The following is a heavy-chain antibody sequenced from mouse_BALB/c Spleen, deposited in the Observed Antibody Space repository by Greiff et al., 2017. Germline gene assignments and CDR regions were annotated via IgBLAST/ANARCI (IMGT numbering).Heavy chain of an antibody. V-gene: IGHV5-6-5*01. D-gene: IGHD2-1*01. CDR1: GFTFSSYA. CDR2: ISSGGST. CDR3: ARALYGNYYFDY. Sequence: DVQLVESGGGLVKPGGSLKLSCAASGFTFSSYAMSWVRQTPEKRLEWVASISSGGSTYYPDSVKGRFTISRDNARNILYLQMSSLRSEDTAMYYCARALYGNYYFDYWGQGTTLTVSS. J-gene: IGHJ2*01.